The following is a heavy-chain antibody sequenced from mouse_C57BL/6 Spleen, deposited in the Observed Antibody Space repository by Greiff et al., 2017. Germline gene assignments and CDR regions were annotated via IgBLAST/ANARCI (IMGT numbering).Heavy chain of an antibody. J-gene: IGHJ1*03. Sequence: QVQLKESGAELVRPGASVTLSCKASGYTFTDYEMHWVKQTPVHGLEWIGAIDPETGGTAYNQKFKGKAILTADKSSSTAYMELRSLTSEDSAVYYCTREESNYGYFDVWGTGTTGTVSS. CDR3: TREESNYGYFDV. CDR1: GYTFTDYE. CDR2: IDPETGGT. V-gene: IGHV1-15*01. D-gene: IGHD2-5*01.